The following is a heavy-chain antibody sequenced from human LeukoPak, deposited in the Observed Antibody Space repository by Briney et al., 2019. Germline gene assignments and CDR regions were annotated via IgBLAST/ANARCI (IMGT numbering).Heavy chain of an antibody. D-gene: IGHD3-3*01. Sequence: PSETLSLTCTVSGGSINSNTYYWGWIRQPPGKGLEWIGSIYYSGSTYYNPSLKSRVTISVDTSKNQFSLKLSSVTAADTAVYYCAAKRYDFWNWGQGTLVTVSS. CDR3: AAKRYDFWN. CDR1: GGSINSNTYY. J-gene: IGHJ4*02. CDR2: IYYSGST. V-gene: IGHV4-39*01.